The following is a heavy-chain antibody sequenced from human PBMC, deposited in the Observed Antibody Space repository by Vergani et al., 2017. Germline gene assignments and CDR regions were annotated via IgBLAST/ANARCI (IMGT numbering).Heavy chain of an antibody. Sequence: VQLVESGGGVVQPGSSLGLSCAASGFTFSSYAMHWVRQAPGKGLEWVAVISYGGSNKYYADSVKGRFTISRDNSKTTLYLQMNSLRAEDTAVYYCARDRGSYYGNWGQGTLVTVSS. V-gene: IGHV3-30-3*01. J-gene: IGHJ4*02. D-gene: IGHD1-26*01. CDR3: ARDRGSYYGN. CDR2: ISYGGSNK. CDR1: GFTFSSYA.